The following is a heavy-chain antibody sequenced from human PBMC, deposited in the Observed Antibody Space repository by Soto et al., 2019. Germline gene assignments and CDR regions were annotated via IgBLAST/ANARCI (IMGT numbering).Heavy chain of an antibody. CDR2: IRGTT. J-gene: IGHJ3*02. Sequence: GGSLRLSCAASGFTFTSYSMNWVRQAPGKGLEWVSYIRGTTHYADSVKGRFTISRDNARSSLYLQMNSLRADDTAVYYCAREASFDFDSWGQGTMVTISS. CDR1: GFTFTSYS. CDR3: AREASFDFDS. V-gene: IGHV3-48*01. D-gene: IGHD3-10*01.